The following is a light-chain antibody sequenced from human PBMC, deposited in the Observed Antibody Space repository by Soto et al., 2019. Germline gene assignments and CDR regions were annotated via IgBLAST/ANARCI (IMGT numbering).Light chain of an antibody. Sequence: EIVMTQSPATLSVSPGERATLSCRASQSVSTNLAWYQQTPGQGPRLLIYGASIRAAGIPARFSGSGSGTDFTLTIRSLQSDDFGVYHWQHYSAGWAFGEGTKVEIQ. V-gene: IGKV3-15*01. CDR1: QSVSTN. CDR2: GAS. CDR3: QHYSAGWA. J-gene: IGKJ1*01.